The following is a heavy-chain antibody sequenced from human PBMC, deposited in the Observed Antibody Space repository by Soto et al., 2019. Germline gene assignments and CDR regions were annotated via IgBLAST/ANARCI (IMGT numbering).Heavy chain of an antibody. CDR1: GYTFTGYY. CDR3: ARAPGGIVVVPAAIPGEEYYFDY. J-gene: IGHJ4*02. Sequence: QVQLVQSGAEVKKPGASVKVSCKASGYTFTGYYMHWVRQAPGQGLEWMGWINPNSGGTNYAQKFQGWVTMTRDTSISTAYMELSRLRSDDTAVYYCARAPGGIVVVPAAIPGEEYYFDYWGQGTLVTVSS. CDR2: INPNSGGT. D-gene: IGHD2-2*01. V-gene: IGHV1-2*04.